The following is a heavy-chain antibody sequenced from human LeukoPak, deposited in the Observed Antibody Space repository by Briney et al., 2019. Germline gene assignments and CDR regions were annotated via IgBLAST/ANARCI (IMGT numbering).Heavy chain of an antibody. Sequence: ASVKVSCKASGYTFTSYAMHWVRQAPGQRLEWMGWINAGNGNTKYSQKFQGRVTITRDTSASTAYMELSSLRSEDTAVYYCARDPHVGYSYGSFDYWGQGTLVTVSS. CDR3: ARDPHVGYSYGSFDY. CDR2: INAGNGNT. V-gene: IGHV1-3*01. D-gene: IGHD5-18*01. J-gene: IGHJ4*02. CDR1: GYTFTSYA.